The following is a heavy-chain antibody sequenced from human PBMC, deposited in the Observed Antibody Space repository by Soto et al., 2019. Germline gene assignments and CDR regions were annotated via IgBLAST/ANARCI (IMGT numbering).Heavy chain of an antibody. V-gene: IGHV6-1*01. D-gene: IGHD2-8*01. CDR2: TYYRSKWYN. CDR3: ARLIGNSWLDS. J-gene: IGHJ5*01. CDR1: GDSVSTNSVT. Sequence: SQTLSLTCAISGDSVSTNSVTWDWIRQSPSRGLEWLGRTYYRSKWYNDYAVSVEGRITINPDTSNNQVSLQLNSVTPDDTAVYYCARLIGNSWLDSWGQGTLVTVSS.